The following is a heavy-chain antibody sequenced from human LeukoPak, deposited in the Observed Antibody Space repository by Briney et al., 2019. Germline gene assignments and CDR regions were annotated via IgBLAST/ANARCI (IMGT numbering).Heavy chain of an antibody. J-gene: IGHJ4*02. CDR2: IKRFGSEK. CDR3: ARSSSQGFDYFDY. V-gene: IGHV3-7*01. CDR1: SFSFSDFW. Sequence: GGSLRLSCVASSFSFSDFWMSWVRRRPGKELEWVATIKRFGSEKTYLDSVKGRFTISRDDSKSSLSLQMNNLGADDSGLYYCARSSSQGFDYFDYWGQGALVTVSS. D-gene: IGHD3-10*01.